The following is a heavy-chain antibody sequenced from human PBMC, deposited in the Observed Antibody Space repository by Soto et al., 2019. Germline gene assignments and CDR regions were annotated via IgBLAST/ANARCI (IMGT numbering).Heavy chain of an antibody. V-gene: IGHV4-31*03. CDR1: GGSISSGGYY. J-gene: IGHJ4*02. D-gene: IGHD6-13*01. Sequence: QVQLQESGPGLVKPSQTLSLTCTVSGGSISSGGYYWSWIRQHPGKGLEWIGYIYYSGSTYYNPSLKSRVTITVDTSKNRFPLKLSSVTAADTAVYYCAKAGSYSSSWFPFDNGGQGTLVTVS. CDR2: IYYSGST. CDR3: AKAGSYSSSWFPFDN.